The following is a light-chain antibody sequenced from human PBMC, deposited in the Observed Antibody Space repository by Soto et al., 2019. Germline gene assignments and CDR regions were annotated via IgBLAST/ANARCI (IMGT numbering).Light chain of an antibody. V-gene: IGKV1-9*01. CDR3: QKLNAYPPWT. CDR2: GAS. CDR1: QGISSN. J-gene: IGKJ1*01. Sequence: QLTQSPSSLSASVGDRVTITCRASQGISSNLAWYQQTPGRAPKLLIFGASTLQSGVPSRFSGSGSGTDFTLTISSLQPEDFATYFCQKLNAYPPWTCGQGTKVDIK.